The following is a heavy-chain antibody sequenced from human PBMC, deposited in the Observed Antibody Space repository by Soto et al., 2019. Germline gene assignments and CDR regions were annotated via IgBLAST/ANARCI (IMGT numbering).Heavy chain of an antibody. D-gene: IGHD5-18*01. CDR1: GGSISSGGYY. Sequence: QVQLQESGPGLVKPSQTLSLTCTVSGGSISSGGYYWSWIRQHSGKGLGWVGYMYYSGSTYYNPSLQIRVTISVDTAKNQCSRKLSSVTAADTAVYYCAREMDTAMDTAYYYGMDVWGQGTTVTVSS. V-gene: IGHV4-31*03. CDR3: AREMDTAMDTAYYYGMDV. J-gene: IGHJ6*02. CDR2: MYYSGST.